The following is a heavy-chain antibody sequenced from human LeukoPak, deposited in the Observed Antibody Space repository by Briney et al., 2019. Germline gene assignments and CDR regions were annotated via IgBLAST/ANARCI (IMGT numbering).Heavy chain of an antibody. Sequence: GASVTVSFTASGYTFTSYDINWVRQATGQGLEWMGWMNPNSGNTGYAQKFQGRVTMTRNTSISTAYMELSSLRAEDTAVYYCARARDYTAEGDYWGQGTLVTVSS. CDR2: MNPNSGNT. CDR3: ARARDYTAEGDY. J-gene: IGHJ4*02. V-gene: IGHV1-8*01. D-gene: IGHD4-11*01. CDR1: GYTFTSYD.